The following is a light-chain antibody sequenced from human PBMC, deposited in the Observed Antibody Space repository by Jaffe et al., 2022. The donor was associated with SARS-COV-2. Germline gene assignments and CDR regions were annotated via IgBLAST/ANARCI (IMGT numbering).Light chain of an antibody. CDR1: QSINSW. CDR2: KAS. CDR3: QQYNTYSWT. J-gene: IGKJ1*01. Sequence: DIQMTQSPSTLSASVGDRVTITCRASQSINSWLAWFQQKPGEAPKVLIYKASTLESGVPSRFSGSGSGTEFTLTISSLQPDDFATYYCQQYNTYSWTFGQGTKVEIK. V-gene: IGKV1-5*03.